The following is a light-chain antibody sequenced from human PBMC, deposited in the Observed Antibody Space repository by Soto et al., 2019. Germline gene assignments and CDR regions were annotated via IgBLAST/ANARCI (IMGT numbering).Light chain of an antibody. CDR2: KAS. J-gene: IGKJ2*01. Sequence: DIQMTQSPSTLSASVGDRVTITCRASQSISSWLAWYQQKPGKAPKLLIYKASSLESGVPSRFSGSGSGTEFTLTISILQPDDFSTYYCQQYNSYPATFGQGTNLEIK. CDR3: QQYNSYPAT. CDR1: QSISSW. V-gene: IGKV1-5*03.